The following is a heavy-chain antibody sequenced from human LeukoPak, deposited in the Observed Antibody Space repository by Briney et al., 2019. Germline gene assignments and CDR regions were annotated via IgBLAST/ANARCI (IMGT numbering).Heavy chain of an antibody. D-gene: IGHD2-2*01. CDR2: IYTSGST. CDR1: GGSISSGSYY. CDR3: ARLGYCSSTSCPYYYYYMDV. J-gene: IGHJ6*03. V-gene: IGHV4-61*02. Sequence: SETLSLTCTVSGGSISSGSYYWSWIRQPAGKGLEWIGRIYTSGSTNYNPSLKSRVTISVDTSKNQFSLKLSSVTAADTAVYYCARLGYCSSTSCPYYYYYMDVWGKGTTVTVSS.